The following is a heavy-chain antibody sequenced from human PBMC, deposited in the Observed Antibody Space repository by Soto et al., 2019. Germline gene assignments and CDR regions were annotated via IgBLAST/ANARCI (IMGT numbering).Heavy chain of an antibody. Sequence: KASETLSLTCSVSAGSISSYYWSWIRQSPGKGLEWIGYVHYSGSTNYNPSLKSRVTISVDTSKNQFSLKLSSVTAADTAVYYCARGYCSGYNRYAEGTYYYYGLDVWGQGTTVTVSS. CDR1: AGSISSYY. CDR2: VHYSGST. J-gene: IGHJ6*02. V-gene: IGHV4-59*12. CDR3: ARGYCSGYNRYAEGTYYYYGLDV. D-gene: IGHD2-15*01.